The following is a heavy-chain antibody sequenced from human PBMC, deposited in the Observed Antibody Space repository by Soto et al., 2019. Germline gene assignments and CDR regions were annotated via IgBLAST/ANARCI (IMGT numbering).Heavy chain of an antibody. J-gene: IGHJ4*02. V-gene: IGHV3-30*04. CDR3: AKDGYSSSYFDY. Sequence: GSLRLSCAASGFTFSSYAMHWVRQAPGKGVEXVXVXXXDXSXXXYXXXXKGRFTISRDNSKNTLYLQMNSLRAEDTAVYYCAKDGYSSSYFDYWGQGTLVTVSS. D-gene: IGHD6-13*01. CDR2: XXXDXSXX. CDR1: GFTFSSYA.